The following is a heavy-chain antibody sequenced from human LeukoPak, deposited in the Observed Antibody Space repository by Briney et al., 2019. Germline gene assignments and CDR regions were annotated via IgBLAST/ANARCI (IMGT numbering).Heavy chain of an antibody. D-gene: IGHD3-10*01. V-gene: IGHV4-59*12. CDR3: ARGAGSGSWLGY. CDR2: IYYSGST. Sequence: SETLSLTCTVSGGSISSYYWSWIRQPPGKGLEWIGSIYYSGSTYYNPSLKSRVTISVDTSKNQFSLKLSSVTAADTAVYYCARGAGSGSWLGYWGQGTLVTVSS. CDR1: GGSISSYY. J-gene: IGHJ4*02.